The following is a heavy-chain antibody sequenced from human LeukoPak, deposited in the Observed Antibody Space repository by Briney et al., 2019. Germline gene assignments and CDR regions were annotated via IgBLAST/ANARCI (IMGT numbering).Heavy chain of an antibody. CDR1: GFTFSTYW. V-gene: IGHV3-7*01. CDR2: IKQDGSEK. J-gene: IGHJ4*02. CDR3: VRDVSGSSYGDY. D-gene: IGHD5-18*01. Sequence: GGSLRLSCAASGFTFSTYWMNWVRQAPGKGLEGLANIKQDGSEKYYLDSVKGRFTISRDNAKNSLYVQMNSLRAEDTSVYYCVRDVSGSSYGDYWGQGTLVTVSS.